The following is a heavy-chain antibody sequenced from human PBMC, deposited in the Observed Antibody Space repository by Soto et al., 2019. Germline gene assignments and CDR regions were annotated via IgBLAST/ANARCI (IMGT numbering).Heavy chain of an antibody. Sequence: GGSLRLSCAASGFTFSSYAMSWVRQAPGKGLEWVSAISGSGGSTYYADSVKGRFTISRDNSKNTLYLQMNSLRAEDTAVYYCAKDSSGPQQIPVFDYWGQGTLVTVSS. CDR1: GFTFSSYA. D-gene: IGHD6-19*01. J-gene: IGHJ4*02. CDR3: AKDSSGPQQIPVFDY. CDR2: ISGSGGST. V-gene: IGHV3-23*01.